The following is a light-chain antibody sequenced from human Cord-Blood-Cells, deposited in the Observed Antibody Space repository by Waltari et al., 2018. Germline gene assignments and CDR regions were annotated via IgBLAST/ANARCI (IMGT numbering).Light chain of an antibody. CDR3: AAWDDGLSGWV. Sequence: QSVLTQPPSASGTPGQRVTISCSGSSSNIGSNYVYWYQQLPGTAPKLRIYRNNQRPSGVPDRFSGSRSGTSASLAISGLRSEVEADYYCAAWDDGLSGWVFGGGTKLTVL. V-gene: IGLV1-47*01. CDR2: RNN. J-gene: IGLJ3*02. CDR1: SSNIGSNY.